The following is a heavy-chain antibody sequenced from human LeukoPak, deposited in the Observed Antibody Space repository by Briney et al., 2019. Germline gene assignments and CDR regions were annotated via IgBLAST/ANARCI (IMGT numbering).Heavy chain of an antibody. CDR1: GFTFSSYS. V-gene: IGHV3-21*01. CDR3: ASSRPFGVWGYYMDV. J-gene: IGHJ6*03. CDR2: SSGSSSYI. Sequence: GGSLRLSCVASGFTFSSYSMNWVRQAPGKGLEWVSSSSGSSSYIYYPDSVKGRFTISRDNAKNTLYLQMNSLRAEDTAVYYCASSRPFGVWGYYMDVWGKGTTVTVSS. D-gene: IGHD3-10*01.